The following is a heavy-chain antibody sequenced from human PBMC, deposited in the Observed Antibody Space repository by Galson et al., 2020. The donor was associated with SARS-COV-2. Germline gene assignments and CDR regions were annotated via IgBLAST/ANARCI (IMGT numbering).Heavy chain of an antibody. CDR3: AREASWAMFGMDV. CDR1: GFIFNSYT. CDR2: ISSNSEYI. V-gene: IGHV3-21*06. J-gene: IGHJ6*02. D-gene: IGHD1-26*01. Sequence: GGSLRLSCAVSGFIFNSYTMTWVRQAPGKGPEWVSSISSNSEYIYYVDSLKGRFTIFRDNAKNSLYLQMNSLRAEDTAVYYCAREASWAMFGMDVWGQGTTVTVSS.